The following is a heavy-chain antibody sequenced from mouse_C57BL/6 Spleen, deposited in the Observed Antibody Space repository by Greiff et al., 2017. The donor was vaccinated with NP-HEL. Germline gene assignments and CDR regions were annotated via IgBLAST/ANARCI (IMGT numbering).Heavy chain of an antibody. V-gene: IGHV1-64*01. CDR2: IHPNSGST. CDR1: GYTFTSYW. J-gene: IGHJ4*01. CDR3: ARWAYYSNPYYYAMDY. Sequence: QVQLQQPGAELVKPGASVKLSCKASGYTFTSYWMHWVKQRTGQGLEWIGMIHPNSGSTNYNEKFKSKATLTVDKSSSTAYMQLSSLTSEDSAVYYCARWAYYSNPYYYAMDYWGQGTSVTVSS. D-gene: IGHD2-5*01.